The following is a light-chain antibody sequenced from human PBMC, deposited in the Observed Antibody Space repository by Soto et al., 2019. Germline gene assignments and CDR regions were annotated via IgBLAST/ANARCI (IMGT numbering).Light chain of an antibody. CDR1: QSISNW. Sequence: DVPISQDPSTLSASVGDRVTITCRASQSISNWLAWYQQKPGTAPKVLIYHASNLQSGVPSRFSGSGSGTDFTLTISSLQPEDSATYYCQQANTLPPLTFGGGTKVDIK. J-gene: IGKJ4*01. V-gene: IGKV1-5*01. CDR3: QQANTLPPLT. CDR2: HAS.